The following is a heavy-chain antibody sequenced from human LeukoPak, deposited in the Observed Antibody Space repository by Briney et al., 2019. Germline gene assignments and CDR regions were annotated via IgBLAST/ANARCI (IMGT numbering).Heavy chain of an antibody. CDR2: IYYSGST. V-gene: IGHV4-59*01. CDR1: GGSISSYY. CDR3: ARDRYCSGGSCYSYFNYGMDV. Sequence: PSETLSLTCTVSGGSISSYYWSWIRQPPGKGLEWIGYIYYSGSTNYNPSPKSRVTISVDTSKNQFSLKLSSVTAADTAVYYCARDRYCSGGSCYSYFNYGMDVWGQGTTVTVSS. D-gene: IGHD2-15*01. J-gene: IGHJ6*02.